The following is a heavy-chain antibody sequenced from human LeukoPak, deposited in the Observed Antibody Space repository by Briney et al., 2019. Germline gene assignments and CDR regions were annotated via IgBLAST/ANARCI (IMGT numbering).Heavy chain of an antibody. V-gene: IGHV4-4*07. CDR1: GGSISSYY. D-gene: IGHD3-22*01. CDR2: IYTSGSP. CDR3: WRVGSGYYHYFDY. J-gene: IGHJ4*02. Sequence: PSETLSLTCTVSGGSISSYYWSWIRQPAGKGLEWIGHIYTSGSPNYNPSLKRRVTISVGNSKNQFSLKPNPVTASGPAVYYCWRVGSGYYHYFDYWGQETLVTVSS.